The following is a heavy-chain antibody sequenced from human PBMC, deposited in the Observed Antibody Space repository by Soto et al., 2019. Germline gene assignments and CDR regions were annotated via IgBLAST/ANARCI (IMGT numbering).Heavy chain of an antibody. J-gene: IGHJ4*02. CDR1: GFSFNTYW. Sequence: GGSLRLSCVASGFSFNTYWMNWVRQAPGKGLEWVANIRQDGSETHYVDSVKGRFTISRDNAKNSVHLQMISLGAEDTAVYFCAAIERWSDFNDWGQGSPVTV. CDR2: IRQDGSET. CDR3: AAIERWSDFND. D-gene: IGHD3-3*01. V-gene: IGHV3-7*01.